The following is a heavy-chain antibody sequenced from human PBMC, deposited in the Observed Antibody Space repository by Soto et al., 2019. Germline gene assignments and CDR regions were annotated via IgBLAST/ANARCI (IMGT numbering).Heavy chain of an antibody. CDR2: IIPMFGTA. D-gene: IGHD3-9*01. CDR3: AGEVGGTGLHF. Sequence: QVQLVQSGAEVKKPGSSVKVSCRTSGGTFKNYGFSWVRQAPGQGLEWMGGIIPMFGTANYGQIFQVSLTITADESTSTAYMELSRLKSEDTAVYYCAGEVGGTGLHFWGQGTLVIVSS. CDR1: GGTFKNYG. J-gene: IGHJ4*02. V-gene: IGHV1-69*12.